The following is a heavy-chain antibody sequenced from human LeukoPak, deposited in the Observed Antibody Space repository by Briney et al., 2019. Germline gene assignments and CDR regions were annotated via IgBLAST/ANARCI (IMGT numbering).Heavy chain of an antibody. CDR3: ARHTIFCSFLNCSPFDP. J-gene: IGHJ5*02. V-gene: IGHV4-34*01. D-gene: IGHD3-3*01. CDR2: INHSGRT. Sequence: PSETLSLTCAVYGGSFSGYYWNWIRQPPGKGLEWIGEINHSGRTNYNPSLKSRVTISVDTSKKQFSLKLSSVTAADSAIYYCARHTIFCSFLNCSPFDPWGQGTLVTVSS. CDR1: GGSFSGYY.